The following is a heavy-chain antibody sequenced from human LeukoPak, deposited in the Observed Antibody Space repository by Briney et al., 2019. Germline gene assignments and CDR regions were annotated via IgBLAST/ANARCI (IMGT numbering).Heavy chain of an antibody. D-gene: IGHD2-2*02. CDR2: ISAYNGNT. J-gene: IGHJ6*02. CDR1: GYTFTSYG. Sequence: ASVKVSCKASGYTFTSYGISWVRQAPGQGLEWVGWISAYNGNTNYAQKLQGRVTMTTDTSTSTAYMELRSLRSDDTAVYYCARDGYCSSTSCYKIYYYYGMDVWGQGTTVTVSS. CDR3: ARDGYCSSTSCYKIYYYYGMDV. V-gene: IGHV1-18*01.